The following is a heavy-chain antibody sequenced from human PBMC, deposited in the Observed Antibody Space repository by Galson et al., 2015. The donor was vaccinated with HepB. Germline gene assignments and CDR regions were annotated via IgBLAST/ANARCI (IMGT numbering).Heavy chain of an antibody. V-gene: IGHV1-46*04. CDR2: ISLGDGTT. D-gene: IGHD3-22*01. CDR1: GNIFTRYP. Sequence: SVKVSCKVSGNIFTRYPIHWVRQARGQGLEWMGMISLGDGTTTSAQELQGRFIMTRDTSTSTVYMELSSLRSEDTAVYYCAISPDRAHWGQGTLVTVSS. J-gene: IGHJ1*01. CDR3: AISPDRAH.